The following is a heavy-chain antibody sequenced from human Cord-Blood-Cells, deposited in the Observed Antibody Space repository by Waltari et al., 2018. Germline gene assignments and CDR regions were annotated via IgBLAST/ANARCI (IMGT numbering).Heavy chain of an antibody. CDR3: ARHGIVGATDAFDI. Sequence: QVQLVQSGAEVKKPGASVKVSCKASGYTFPSHYMHWLRQAPGQGLEGMGIINPSGGSTSYAQKFQGRVTMTRDTSTSTVYMELSSLRSEDTAVYYCARHGIVGATDAFDIWGQGTMVTVSS. CDR1: GYTFPSHY. V-gene: IGHV1-46*01. J-gene: IGHJ3*02. D-gene: IGHD1-26*01. CDR2: INPSGGST.